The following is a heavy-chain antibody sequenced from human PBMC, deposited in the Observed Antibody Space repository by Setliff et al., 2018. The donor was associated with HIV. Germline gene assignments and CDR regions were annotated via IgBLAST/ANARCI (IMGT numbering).Heavy chain of an antibody. CDR1: GGSINRSNYY. V-gene: IGHV4-39*01. CDR3: ARQTWEYYDTLTGYYRSPKNFDS. J-gene: IGHJ4*02. CDR2: ISYTGST. D-gene: IGHD3-9*01. Sequence: SETLSLTCTVPGGSINRSNYYWGRIRQPPGKGLEWIGTISYTGSTYYDPSLKSRVTISLDTSKNQFFLKLSSVTAPDTAIYYCARQTWEYYDTLTGYYRSPKNFDSWGQGTRVTVSS.